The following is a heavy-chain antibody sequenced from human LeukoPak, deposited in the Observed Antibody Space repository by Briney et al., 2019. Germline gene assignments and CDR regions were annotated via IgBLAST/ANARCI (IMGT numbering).Heavy chain of an antibody. CDR1: GYSFTSYW. CDR3: ARHVTGYSSSWYGYYYYYMDV. J-gene: IGHJ6*03. CDR2: IYPGDSDT. Sequence: GESLKISCKGSGYSFTSYWIGWVRQMPGKGLEWMGIIYPGDSDTRYSPSFQGQVTISADKSISTAYLQWSSLKASDTAMYYCARHVTGYSSSWYGYYYYYMDVWGKGTTVTVSS. V-gene: IGHV5-51*01. D-gene: IGHD6-13*01.